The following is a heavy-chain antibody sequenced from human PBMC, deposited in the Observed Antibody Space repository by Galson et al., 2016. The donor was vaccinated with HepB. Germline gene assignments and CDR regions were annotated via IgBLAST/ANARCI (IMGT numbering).Heavy chain of an antibody. CDR2: IHRSCLT. J-gene: IGHJ4*02. Sequence: TLSLTCAVSGGSISSDGYSWSWIRQPPGNGLEWMGYIHRSCLTYYNPSLRSRVTLSIDTSTNQFSLRLTSVIAADTAVYYCVLGMGGTEFWGQGSLVTVSS. V-gene: IGHV4-30-2*01. CDR1: GGSISSDGYS. D-gene: IGHD1-26*01. CDR3: VLGMGGTEF.